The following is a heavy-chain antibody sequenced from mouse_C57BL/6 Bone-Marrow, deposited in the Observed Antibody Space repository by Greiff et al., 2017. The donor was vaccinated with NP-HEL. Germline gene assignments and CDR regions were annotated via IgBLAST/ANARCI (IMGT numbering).Heavy chain of an antibody. Sequence: QVQLQQPGAELVKPGASVKMSCKASGYTFTSYWITWVKQRPGQGLEWIGDIYPGSGSTNYNEKFKSKAKLTVDTSSSTAYMQLSSLTSEDSAVYYCARNYYGSSYYFDYWGQGTTLTVSS. D-gene: IGHD1-1*01. CDR1: GYTFTSYW. CDR3: ARNYYGSSYYFDY. J-gene: IGHJ2*01. CDR2: IYPGSGST. V-gene: IGHV1-55*01.